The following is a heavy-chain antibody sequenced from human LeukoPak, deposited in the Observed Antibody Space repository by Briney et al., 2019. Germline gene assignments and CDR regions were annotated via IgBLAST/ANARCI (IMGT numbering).Heavy chain of an antibody. Sequence: ASVTVSFKCSGGTFSSYAIRWVRQPPAQGLEWMGGSNPIFGKANYEQKIQGRVPSTADQSPRTAYMELSSLRSEDTAVYYCASVVVCMVLGFILYFDDWGQGNPDTVSS. CDR1: GGTFSSYA. CDR3: ASVVVCMVLGFILYFDD. J-gene: IGHJ4*01. D-gene: IGHD3-10*01. CDR2: SNPIFGKA. V-gene: IGHV1-69*13.